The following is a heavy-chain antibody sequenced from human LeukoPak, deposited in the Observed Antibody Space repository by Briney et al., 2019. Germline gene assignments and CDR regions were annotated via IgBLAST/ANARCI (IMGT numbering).Heavy chain of an antibody. Sequence: ASVKVSCKASGYTFTSYYMHWVRQAPGQGLEWMGIINPSGGSTSYAQKFQGRVTMTRDTPTSTVYMELSSLRSEDTAVYYCARDLLEYVEMATISSYGYWGQGTLVTVSS. CDR1: GYTFTSYY. D-gene: IGHD5-24*01. J-gene: IGHJ4*02. CDR2: INPSGGST. V-gene: IGHV1-46*01. CDR3: ARDLLEYVEMATISSYGY.